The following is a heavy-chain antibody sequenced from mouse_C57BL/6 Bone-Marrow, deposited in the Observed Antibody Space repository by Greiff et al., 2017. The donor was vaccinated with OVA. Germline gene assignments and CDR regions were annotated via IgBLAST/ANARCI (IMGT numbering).Heavy chain of an antibody. CDR3: ASPSTMVTYWYFDV. CDR1: GFSFTSYG. J-gene: IGHJ1*03. CDR2: IWSGGST. D-gene: IGHD2-2*01. Sequence: QVQLKESGPGLVQPSQSLSITCTVSGFSFTSYGVHWVRQSPGKGLEWLGVIWSGGSTDYNAAFLSRLSISKDNSKSQVIFKMNSLQADDTAIYYGASPSTMVTYWYFDVWGTGTTVTVSS. V-gene: IGHV2-2*01.